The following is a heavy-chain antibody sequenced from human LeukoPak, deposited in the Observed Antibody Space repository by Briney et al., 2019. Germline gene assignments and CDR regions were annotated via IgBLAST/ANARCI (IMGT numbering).Heavy chain of an antibody. CDR3: ARRLGRPNTDIDY. D-gene: IGHD3-16*01. V-gene: IGHV4-38-2*01. CDR2: VYHSGST. CDR1: GYSISSGYY. Sequence: SETLSLTCAVSGYSISSGYYWGWIRQPPGKGLEWIGSVYHSGSTYYDPALKSRVPISVDTSKNQLSLRLSSVTAADTAVYYCARRLGRPNTDIDYWGQGTLVTVSS. J-gene: IGHJ4*02.